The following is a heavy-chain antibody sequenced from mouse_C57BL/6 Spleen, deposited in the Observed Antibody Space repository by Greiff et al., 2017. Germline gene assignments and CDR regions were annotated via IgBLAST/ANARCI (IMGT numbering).Heavy chain of an antibody. J-gene: IGHJ4*01. CDR2: IRNKANGYTT. V-gene: IGHV7-3*01. CDR1: GFTFTDYY. Sequence: EVQLVESGGGLVQPGGSLSLSCAASGFTFTDYYMSWVRQPPGKALEWLGFIRNKANGYTTEYSASVKGRFTCSRDNSQSILYLQMNALRAEDSATYYCARYPGSSYAMDYWGQGTSVTVSS. CDR3: ARYPGSSYAMDY. D-gene: IGHD1-1*01.